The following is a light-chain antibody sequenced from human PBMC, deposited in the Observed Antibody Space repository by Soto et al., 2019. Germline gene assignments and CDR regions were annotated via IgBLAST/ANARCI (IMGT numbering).Light chain of an antibody. CDR2: KAS. V-gene: IGKV1-5*03. Sequence: DIQLTQSPSTLSASIGDRVTITCRASQSNSTWLAWYQQKPGTAPKLLIYKASTLEGGVPSRFSGSRSGTEFTLTVSSLQPDDFATYYCQQYNDSFPYTFGQGTKLEIK. CDR1: QSNSTW. CDR3: QQYNDSFPYT. J-gene: IGKJ2*01.